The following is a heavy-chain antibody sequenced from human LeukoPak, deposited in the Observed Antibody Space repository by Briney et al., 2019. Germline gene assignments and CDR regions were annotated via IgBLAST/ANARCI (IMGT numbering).Heavy chain of an antibody. J-gene: IGHJ4*02. Sequence: PGGSLRLSCAASGFTFTNYWMSWVRRAPGKGLEWVANMNQDGSKKYYMDSVKGRFTISRDNAKNSLYLQMNSLRAEDTAVYYCATNNGRNYWGQGTLVTVSS. CDR2: MNQDGSKK. V-gene: IGHV3-7*02. D-gene: IGHD1-1*01. CDR1: GFTFTNYW. CDR3: ATNNGRNY.